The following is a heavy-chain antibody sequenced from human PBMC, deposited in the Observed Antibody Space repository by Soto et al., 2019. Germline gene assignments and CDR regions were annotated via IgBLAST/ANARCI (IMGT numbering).Heavy chain of an antibody. CDR3: ARVLGYCSGGSCYPLPPRFYYFDY. Sequence: PSETLSLTCAVYGGSFSGYYWSWIRQPPGKGLEWIGEINHSGSTNYNPSLKSRVTISVDTSKNQFSLKLSSVTAADTAVYYCARVLGYCSGGSCYPLPPRFYYFDYWGQGTLVTVSS. CDR2: INHSGST. D-gene: IGHD2-15*01. J-gene: IGHJ4*02. CDR1: GGSFSGYY. V-gene: IGHV4-34*01.